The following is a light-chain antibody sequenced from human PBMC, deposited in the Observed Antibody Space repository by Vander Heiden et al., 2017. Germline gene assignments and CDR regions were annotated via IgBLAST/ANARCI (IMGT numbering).Light chain of an antibody. CDR1: QSISSY. CDR3: QQSDSTPYT. Sequence: PSSLSASVGDRVTITCRASQSISSYLNWYQQKPGKAPKLLIYAASSLQSGVPSRFSGSGSGTDFTLTISRLQPEDFATYYCQQSDSTPYTFGQGTKLEIK. V-gene: IGKV1-39*01. CDR2: AAS. J-gene: IGKJ2*01.